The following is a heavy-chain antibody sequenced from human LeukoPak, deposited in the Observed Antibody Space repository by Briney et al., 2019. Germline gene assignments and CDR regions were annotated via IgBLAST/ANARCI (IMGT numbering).Heavy chain of an antibody. V-gene: IGHV4-59*01. Sequence: PSETLSLTCTVSGGSISSYYWSWIRRPPGKGLEWIGYIYYSGSTNYNPSLKSRVTISVDTTKNQFSLKLSSVTAGDTAVYYCARGSVAVAIFAYWGQGTLVTVSS. CDR2: IYYSGST. J-gene: IGHJ4*02. D-gene: IGHD6-19*01. CDR3: ARGSVAVAIFAY. CDR1: GGSISSYY.